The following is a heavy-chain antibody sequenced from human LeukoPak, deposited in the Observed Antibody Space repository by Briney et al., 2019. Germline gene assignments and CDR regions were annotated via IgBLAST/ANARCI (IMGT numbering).Heavy chain of an antibody. Sequence: SETLSLTCAVSGGSMSHYYWSRIRQPPGKGLEWIGYIYFSGSTNYNPSLKSRVTISIDASKSQFSLKLSSVTAADTAVYYCTNTNYENFDYWGQGTLVTASS. D-gene: IGHD4-11*01. V-gene: IGHV4-59*08. J-gene: IGHJ4*02. CDR2: IYFSGST. CDR1: GGSMSHYY. CDR3: TNTNYENFDY.